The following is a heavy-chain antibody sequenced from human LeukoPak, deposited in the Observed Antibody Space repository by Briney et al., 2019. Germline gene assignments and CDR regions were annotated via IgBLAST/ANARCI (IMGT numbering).Heavy chain of an antibody. CDR1: GFTFSSSA. V-gene: IGHV3-7*03. J-gene: IGHJ4*02. CDR2: INQGEGEK. Sequence: GGSLRLSCAASGFTFSSSAMSWVRQAPGKGLEWVANINQGEGEKYYVDSVKGRFTISRDNAKKSLSLQMNSLRAEDTAVYYCARGRFIAGTTAYYFDYWGQGTLVTVSS. D-gene: IGHD1-26*01. CDR3: ARGRFIAGTTAYYFDY.